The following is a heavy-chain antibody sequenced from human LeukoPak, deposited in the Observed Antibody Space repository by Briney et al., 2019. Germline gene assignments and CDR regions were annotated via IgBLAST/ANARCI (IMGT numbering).Heavy chain of an antibody. CDR3: ARATYGDYYFDY. D-gene: IGHD4-17*01. V-gene: IGHV3-11*01. J-gene: IGHJ4*02. CDR1: GFTFSDYY. CDR2: ISSSSSTI. Sequence: GGSLRLSCAASGFTFSDYYMHWIRQAPGKGLEWVSYISSSSSTISYADSVKGRFTISRDNAENSLCLQMNSLRAEDTAVYYCARATYGDYYFDYWGQGTLVTVSS.